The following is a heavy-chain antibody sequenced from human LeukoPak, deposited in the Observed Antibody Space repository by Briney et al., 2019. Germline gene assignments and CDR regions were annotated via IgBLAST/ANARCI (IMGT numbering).Heavy chain of an antibody. CDR1: GFTFSSNY. J-gene: IGHJ4*02. CDR3: ARTLGGLGYYFDY. D-gene: IGHD2-8*02. Sequence: GGSLRLSCAASGFTFSSNYMSWVRQAPGKGLEWVSVIYSGGSTYYSDSVKGRFTISRDNSKNTLYLQVNSLRAEDTAVYYCARTLGGLGYYFDYWGQGTLVTVSS. V-gene: IGHV3-53*01. CDR2: IYSGGST.